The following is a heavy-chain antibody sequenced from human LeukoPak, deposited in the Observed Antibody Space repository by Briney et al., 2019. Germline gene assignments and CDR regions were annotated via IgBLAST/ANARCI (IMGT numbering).Heavy chain of an antibody. CDR1: GFTFSSYA. D-gene: IGHD3-3*01. Sequence: QTGGSLRLSCAASGFTFSSYAMSWVRQAPGKGLEWVSAISGSGGSTYYADSVKGRFTISRDNSKNTLYLQMNSLRAEDTAVYYCAKDTPRQTYYDFWSGYYSPHYYYYGMDVWGQGTTVTVSS. CDR2: ISGSGGST. V-gene: IGHV3-23*01. CDR3: AKDTPRQTYYDFWSGYYSPHYYYYGMDV. J-gene: IGHJ6*02.